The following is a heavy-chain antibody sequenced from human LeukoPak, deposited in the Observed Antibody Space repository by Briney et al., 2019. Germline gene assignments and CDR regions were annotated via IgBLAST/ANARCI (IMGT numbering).Heavy chain of an antibody. CDR1: GLTFSSYW. V-gene: IGHV3-7*03. CDR2: INHNGNVN. J-gene: IGHJ4*02. D-gene: IGHD5-24*01. CDR3: ARGRLQLDS. Sequence: GGSLRLSCAASGLTFSSYWMNWARQAPGKGLEWVASINHNGNVNYYVDSVKGRFTISRDNAKNSLYLQMNSLRAEDTAVYYCARGRLQLDSWGQGTLVTVSS.